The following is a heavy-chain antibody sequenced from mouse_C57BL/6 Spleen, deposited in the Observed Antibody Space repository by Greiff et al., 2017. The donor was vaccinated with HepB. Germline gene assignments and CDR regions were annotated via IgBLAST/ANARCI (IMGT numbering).Heavy chain of an antibody. V-gene: IGHV1-50*01. D-gene: IGHD1-1*01. J-gene: IGHJ2*01. CDR2: IDPSDSYN. Sequence: VQLQQPGAELVKPGASVKLSCKASGYTFTSYWMQWVKQRPGQGLEWIGEIDPSDSYNNYNQKFKGKATLTVDTSSSTAYMQLSSLTSEDSAVYYCARYDYYGSSFYFDYWGQGTTLTVSS. CDR3: ARYDYYGSSFYFDY. CDR1: GYTFTSYW.